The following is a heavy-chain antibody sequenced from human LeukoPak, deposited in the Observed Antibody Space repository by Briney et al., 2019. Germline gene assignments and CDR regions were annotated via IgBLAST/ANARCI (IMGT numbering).Heavy chain of an antibody. CDR1: GGSISGYY. CDR3: ARARSGIAVAGTIDY. D-gene: IGHD6-19*01. V-gene: IGHV4-59*01. CDR2: IYYSGST. J-gene: IGHJ4*02. Sequence: PSETLSLTCTVSGGSISGYYWSWIRQPPGKGLEWIAYIYYSGSTNYNPSLKSRVTISVDRSKNQCSLKVNSVTAADTAVYYCARARSGIAVAGTIDYWGQGTLVTVSS.